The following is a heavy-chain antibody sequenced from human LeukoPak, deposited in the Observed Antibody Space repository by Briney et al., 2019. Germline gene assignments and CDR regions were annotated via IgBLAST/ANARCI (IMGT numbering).Heavy chain of an antibody. J-gene: IGHJ4*02. CDR1: GASITNYY. CDR2: ISYTGIT. Sequence: SETLSLTCTVSGASITNYYWSWIRQPPGKGLEWIGYISYTGITNYNPSLESRVIISADTTRNQFSLKLTSMTAADTAVYYCARFRSAADHPDSWGQGTLVTVSS. V-gene: IGHV4-59*01. CDR3: ARFRSAADHPDS. D-gene: IGHD1-14*01.